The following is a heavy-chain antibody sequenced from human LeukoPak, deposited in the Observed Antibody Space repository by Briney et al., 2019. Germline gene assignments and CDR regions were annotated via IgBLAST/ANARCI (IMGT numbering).Heavy chain of an antibody. CDR3: ARDRYYDSSGDAFDI. V-gene: IGHV4-59*01. Sequence: PSETLSLTCTVSGGSIGSYYWSWIRQPPGKGLEWIGYIYYSGSTNYNPSLKSRVTISVDTSKNQFSLKLSSVTAADTAVYYCARDRYYDSSGDAFDIWGQGTMVTVSS. CDR2: IYYSGST. CDR1: GGSIGSYY. D-gene: IGHD3-22*01. J-gene: IGHJ3*02.